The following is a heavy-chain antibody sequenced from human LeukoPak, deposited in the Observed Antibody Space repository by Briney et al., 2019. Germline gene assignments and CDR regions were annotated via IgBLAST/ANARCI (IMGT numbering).Heavy chain of an antibody. CDR1: GYTFTGYY. CDR2: INPNSGGT. V-gene: IGHV1-2*02. J-gene: IGHJ4*02. CDR3: ARDLVVVVAATGPLDY. Sequence: GASVKVSCKASGYTFTGYYMHWVRQAPGQGLEWMGWINPNSGGTNYAQKFQGRVTMTRDTSISTAYMELSRLRSDDTAVYYCARDLVVVVAATGPLDYWGQGTLVTVSS. D-gene: IGHD2-15*01.